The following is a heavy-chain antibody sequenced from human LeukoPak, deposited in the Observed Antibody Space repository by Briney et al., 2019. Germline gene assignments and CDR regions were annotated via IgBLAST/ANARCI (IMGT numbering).Heavy chain of an antibody. D-gene: IGHD1-26*01. CDR2: ISWNSGSI. J-gene: IGHJ4*02. V-gene: IGHV3-9*01. CDR3: AKEGAALFDY. CDR1: GFTFDDYA. Sequence: PGGSLRLSCAASGFTFDDYAMHWVRQAPGKGLEWVSGISWNSGSIGYADSVKGRFTISRDNAKNSLYLQMNSLRAEDTALYYCAKEGAALFDYWGQGTLVTVSS.